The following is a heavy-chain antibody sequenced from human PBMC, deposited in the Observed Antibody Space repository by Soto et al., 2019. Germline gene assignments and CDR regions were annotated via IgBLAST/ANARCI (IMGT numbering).Heavy chain of an antibody. CDR1: GFTFSSYA. Sequence: EVQLLESGGGLVQPGGSLRLSCAASGFTFSSYAMSWVRQAPGKGLEWVSAISGSGGSTYYADSVKGRFTISRDNSKNTLYLQMNSLGAEDTAVYYCAKNSGYYGSGSYYNGIDYWGQGTLVTVSS. CDR2: ISGSGGST. D-gene: IGHD3-10*01. V-gene: IGHV3-23*01. J-gene: IGHJ4*02. CDR3: AKNSGYYGSGSYYNGIDY.